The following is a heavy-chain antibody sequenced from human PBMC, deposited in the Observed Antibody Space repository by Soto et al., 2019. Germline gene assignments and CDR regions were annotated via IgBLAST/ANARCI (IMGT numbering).Heavy chain of an antibody. Sequence: GGVLRLSCAASGFTVSSNYMSWVRQAPGKGLEWVSVIYSGGSTYYADSVKGRFTISRDNSKNTLYLQKKSLKAEDTAVYYCAREGNNNGFDPWGQGTLVTVSS. J-gene: IGHJ5*02. CDR3: AREGNNNGFDP. CDR2: IYSGGST. V-gene: IGHV3-53*01. CDR1: GFTVSSNY.